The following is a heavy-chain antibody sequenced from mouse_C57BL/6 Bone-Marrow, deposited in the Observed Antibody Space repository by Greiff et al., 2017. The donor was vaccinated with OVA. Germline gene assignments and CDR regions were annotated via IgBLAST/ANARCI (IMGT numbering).Heavy chain of an antibody. J-gene: IGHJ3*01. D-gene: IGHD3-2*02. V-gene: IGHV1-26*01. CDR3: ARRLRLRHFAH. CDR2: INPNNGGT. CDR1: GYTFTDYY. Sequence: VQLQQSGPELVKPGASVKISCKASGYTFTDYYMNWVKQSHGKSLEWIGDINPNNGGTSYNQKFKGKATLTVDKSSSTAYMELRSLTSEDSAVYYCARRLRLRHFAHCGQETLVTVSA.